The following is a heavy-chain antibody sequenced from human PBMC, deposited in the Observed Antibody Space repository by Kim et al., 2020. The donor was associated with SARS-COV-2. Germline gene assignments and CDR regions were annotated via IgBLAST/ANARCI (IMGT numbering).Heavy chain of an antibody. J-gene: IGHJ4*02. D-gene: IGHD3-10*01. CDR3: AKDVSPKSGVDY. CDR2: ISGSGSST. V-gene: IGHV3-23*01. Sequence: GGYLRLSCAASGFTFRNYAMSWVRQAPGKGLEWVSAISGSGSSTYYADSADSLKGRFTISRDNSKNILYLQMNSLRAEDTAVYYCAKDVSPKSGVDYWGQGTLVTVSS. CDR1: GFTFRNYA.